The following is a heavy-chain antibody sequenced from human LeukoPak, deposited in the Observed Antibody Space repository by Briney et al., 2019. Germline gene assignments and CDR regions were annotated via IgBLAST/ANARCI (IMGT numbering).Heavy chain of an antibody. CDR2: TYYRSKWYN. CDR3: ARDGRITIFGVVTSSMDV. J-gene: IGHJ6*02. V-gene: IGHV6-1*01. CDR1: GDSVSSNSAA. Sequence: SQTLSLTCAISGDSVSSNSAAWNWIRQSPSRGLEWLGRTYYRSKWYNDYAVSVKSRITINPDTSKNQFSLQLNSVTPEDTAVYYCARDGRITIFGVVTSSMDVWGQGTTVAVSS. D-gene: IGHD3-3*01.